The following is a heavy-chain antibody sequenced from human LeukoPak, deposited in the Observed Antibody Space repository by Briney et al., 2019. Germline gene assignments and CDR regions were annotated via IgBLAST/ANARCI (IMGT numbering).Heavy chain of an antibody. CDR3: ARDAEYSSSCCRFDY. D-gene: IGHD6-13*01. J-gene: IGHJ4*02. CDR2: ISAYNGNT. V-gene: IGHV1-18*01. Sequence: GASVKVSCKASGYTFTSYGISWVRQAPGQGLEWMGWISAYNGNTNYAQKLQGRVTMTTDTSTSTAYMELRSLRSDDTAVYYCARDAEYSSSCCRFDYWGQGTLVTVSS. CDR1: GYTFTSYG.